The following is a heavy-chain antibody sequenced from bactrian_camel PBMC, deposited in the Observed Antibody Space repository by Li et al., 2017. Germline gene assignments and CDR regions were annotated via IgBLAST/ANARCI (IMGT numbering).Heavy chain of an antibody. CDR3: TMGATEGFGY. Sequence: VQLVESGGGLVQPGGSLRLACAVSGFTFSNFDMSWVRQAPGKGLEWVSSIAIGGASTYYADSVKGRFTISRDNTKNMLYLHMNSLKSEDTALYYCTMGATEGFGYWGQGTQVTVS. CDR2: IAIGGAST. D-gene: IGHD3*01. J-gene: IGHJ6*01. CDR1: GFTFSNFD. V-gene: IGHV3S40*01.